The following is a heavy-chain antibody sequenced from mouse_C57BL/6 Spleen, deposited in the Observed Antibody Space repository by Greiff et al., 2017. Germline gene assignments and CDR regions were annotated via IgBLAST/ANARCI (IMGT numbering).Heavy chain of an antibody. J-gene: IGHJ2*01. CDR2: IRSKSNNYAT. Sequence: EVQGVESGGGLVQPKGSLKLSCAASGFSFNTYAMNWVRQAPGKGLEWVARIRSKSNNYATSYADSVKDRFTISRDDSESMLYLQMNNLKAEDTAMYYCVRRGFDYWGQGTTLTVSS. CDR3: VRRGFDY. V-gene: IGHV10-1*01. CDR1: GFSFNTYA.